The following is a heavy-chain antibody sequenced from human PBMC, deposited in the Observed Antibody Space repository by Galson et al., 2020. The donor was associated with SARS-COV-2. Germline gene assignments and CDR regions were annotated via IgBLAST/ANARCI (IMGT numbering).Heavy chain of an antibody. J-gene: IGHJ3*01. CDR1: GFIFTHYE. D-gene: IGHD6-25*01. CDR3: ASPYIAAANFVGAFGL. CDR2: ISDSGTNI. V-gene: IGHV3-48*03. Sequence: GGSLRLSCAASGFIFTHYEFNWVRQAPGKGLEWISYISDSGTNIYYADSVKGRFTISRDTTKNSVYLQMTSVRAEDTAVYYCASPYIAAANFVGAFGLGGRGTMVTVSS.